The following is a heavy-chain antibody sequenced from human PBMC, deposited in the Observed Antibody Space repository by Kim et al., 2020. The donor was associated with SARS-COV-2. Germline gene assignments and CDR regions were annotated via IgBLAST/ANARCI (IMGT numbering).Heavy chain of an antibody. J-gene: IGHJ4*02. Sequence: DSVKGRFSISRDNSKNMVSLQMNSLRAEDTALYHCVRDVWDRSGHSMFDYWGQGTLVTVSS. D-gene: IGHD3-22*01. V-gene: IGHV3-30*07. CDR3: VRDVWDRSGHSMFDY.